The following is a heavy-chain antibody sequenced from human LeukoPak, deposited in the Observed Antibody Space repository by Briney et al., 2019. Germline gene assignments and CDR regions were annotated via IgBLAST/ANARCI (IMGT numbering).Heavy chain of an antibody. V-gene: IGHV3-11*01. Sequence: PGGSLRLSCAASGFTFSDYYMSWICQAPGKGLEWVSYISSSGSTIYYADSVKGRFTISRDNAKNSLYLQMNSLRAEDTAVYYCARVHHDYNNIYYYYSMDVWGKGTTVTVSS. J-gene: IGHJ6*03. CDR1: GFTFSDYY. CDR2: ISSSGSTI. D-gene: IGHD4-11*01. CDR3: ARVHHDYNNIYYYYSMDV.